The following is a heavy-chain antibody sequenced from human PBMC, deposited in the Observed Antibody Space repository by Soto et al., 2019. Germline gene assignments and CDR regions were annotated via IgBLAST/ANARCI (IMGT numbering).Heavy chain of an antibody. CDR3: ARDVRYGRCDYYYYYGMDV. J-gene: IGHJ6*02. Sequence: GGSLRLSCAASGFTVSSNYMSWVRQAPGKGLEWVSVIYSGGSTYYADSVKGRFTISRDNSKNTLYLQMNSLRAEDTAVYYCARDVRYGRCDYYYYYGMDVWGQGTTVTVSS. CDR1: GFTVSSNY. V-gene: IGHV3-53*01. CDR2: IYSGGST. D-gene: IGHD1-20*01.